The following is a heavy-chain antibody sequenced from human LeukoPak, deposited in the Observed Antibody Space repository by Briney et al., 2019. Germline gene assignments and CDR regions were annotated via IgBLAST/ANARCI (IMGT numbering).Heavy chain of an antibody. J-gene: IGHJ3*02. CDR3: ARDNGYYDSSGYAAFDI. Sequence: PSETLSLTCTVSGGSISSYYWSWIRQPPGKGLEWIGYIYYSGSTNYNPSLKSRVTISVDTSKNQFSLKLSSVTAADTAVYYCARDNGYYDSSGYAAFDIWGQGTMVTVSS. CDR2: IYYSGST. V-gene: IGHV4-59*01. CDR1: GGSISSYY. D-gene: IGHD3-22*01.